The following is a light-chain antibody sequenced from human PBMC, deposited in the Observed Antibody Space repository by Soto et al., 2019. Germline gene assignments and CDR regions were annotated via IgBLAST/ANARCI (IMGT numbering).Light chain of an antibody. CDR2: DVT. CDR1: SSDVGRYDY. CDR3: CSFAGSYSYV. V-gene: IGLV2-11*01. Sequence: QSVLTQPPSASGSPGQSVTISCTGTSSDVGRYDYVSWYQQYPGEAPKLIIYDVTERPSGVPDRFSGSKSGNAASLTISRLRAEDEAAYSCCSFAGSYSYVFGSGTKVTV. J-gene: IGLJ1*01.